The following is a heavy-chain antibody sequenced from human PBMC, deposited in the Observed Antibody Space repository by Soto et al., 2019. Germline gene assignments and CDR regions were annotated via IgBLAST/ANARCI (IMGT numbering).Heavy chain of an antibody. D-gene: IGHD3-22*01. CDR3: AKSGYYYDSSGYYQYYYYYYGMDV. J-gene: IGHJ6*02. CDR2: ISGSGGST. Sequence: GGSLRLSCAASGFTFSSYAMSWVRQAPGKGLEWVSAISGSGGSTYYADSVKGRFTISRDNSKNTLYLQMNSLRAEDTAVYYCAKSGYYYDSSGYYQYYYYYYGMDVWGQRTTVTVSS. CDR1: GFTFSSYA. V-gene: IGHV3-23*01.